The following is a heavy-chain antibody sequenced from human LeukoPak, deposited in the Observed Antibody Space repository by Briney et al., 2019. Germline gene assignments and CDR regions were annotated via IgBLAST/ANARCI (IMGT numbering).Heavy chain of an antibody. V-gene: IGHV3-30*03. CDR1: GFTFSSYG. D-gene: IGHD6-19*01. J-gene: IGHJ3*02. CDR3: ARRGGSRGWGAFDI. CDR2: ISYDGSNK. Sequence: GRSLRLSCAASGFTFSSYGMHWVRQAPGKGLEWVAVISYDGSNKYYADSVKGRFTISRDNSKNTLSLQMSSLRVEDTAIYYCARRGGSRGWGAFDIWGQGTIVTVSS.